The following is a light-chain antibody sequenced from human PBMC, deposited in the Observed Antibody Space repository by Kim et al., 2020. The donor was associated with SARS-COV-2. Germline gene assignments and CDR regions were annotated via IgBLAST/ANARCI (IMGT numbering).Light chain of an antibody. CDR1: SSDVGGYNY. V-gene: IGLV2-14*03. CDR3: SSYTSNTTVV. CDR2: DVS. Sequence: QSALTQPASVSGSPGQSITISCTGTSSDVGGYNYVSWYQQHPGKAPKVMIYDVSNRPSGVSNRFSGSKSGNTASLTISGLQAEDEADYYCSSYTSNTTVVFGGGTKLTVL. J-gene: IGLJ2*01.